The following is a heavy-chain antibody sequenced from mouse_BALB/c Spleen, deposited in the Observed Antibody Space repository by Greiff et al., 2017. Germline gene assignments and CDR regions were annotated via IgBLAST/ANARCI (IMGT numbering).Heavy chain of an antibody. CDR1: GFSLTGFG. D-gene: IGHD1-1*01. J-gene: IGHJ2*01. CDR2: IWGDGST. Sequence: VLLVESGPGLVAPSQRLSITCPVSGFSLTGFGVTWVRQPPGKGLEWLGMIWGDGSTDYNSALKSRLSISKDNSKSQVFLKMNSLQTDDTARYYCARYYYGSSFDYWGQGTTLTVSS. V-gene: IGHV2-6-7*01. CDR3: ARYYYGSSFDY.